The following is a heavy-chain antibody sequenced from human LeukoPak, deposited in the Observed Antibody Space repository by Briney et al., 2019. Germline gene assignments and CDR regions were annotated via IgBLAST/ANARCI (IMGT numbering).Heavy chain of an antibody. Sequence: ASVKVSCKASGYTFTSYGISWVRQAPGQGLEWMGWISAYNGNTNYAQKFQGRVTITRNTSISTAYMELSSLRSEDTAVYYCARGRLRTMIVVVIAYYFDYWGQGTLVTVSS. V-gene: IGHV1-18*01. CDR1: GYTFTSYG. CDR3: ARGRLRTMIVVVIAYYFDY. D-gene: IGHD3-22*01. J-gene: IGHJ4*02. CDR2: ISAYNGNT.